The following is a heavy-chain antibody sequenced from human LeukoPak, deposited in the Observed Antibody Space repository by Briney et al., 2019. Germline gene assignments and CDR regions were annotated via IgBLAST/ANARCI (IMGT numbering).Heavy chain of an antibody. CDR3: ARDASGSSIGLIDF. CDR2: ISTSSTYI. D-gene: IGHD1-26*01. J-gene: IGHJ4*02. Sequence: PGGSLRLSCVASEFTLRSYSMHWVHQAAGKGLEWVSYISTSSTYIYYADSVMGRFTISRDNAKNSLYLHMSSLRAEDTAVYYCARDASGSSIGLIDFWGQGTLVTVSS. V-gene: IGHV3-21*01. CDR1: EFTLRSYS.